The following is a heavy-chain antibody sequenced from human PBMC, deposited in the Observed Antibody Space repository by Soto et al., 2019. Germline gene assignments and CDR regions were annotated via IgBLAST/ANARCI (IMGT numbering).Heavy chain of an antibody. CDR1: GFTFSSSA. CDR3: AKDRSPGATTWNVY. V-gene: IGHV3-23*01. Sequence: LRLSCVVSGFTFSSSAINWVRQAPGKGLEWVSTISGSGVAKFHADSVKGRFTISRDNSNNTVSLQMNSLRAEDAAVYYCAKDRSPGATTWNVYWGQGTLVTVSS. J-gene: IGHJ1*01. D-gene: IGHD1-1*01. CDR2: ISGSGVAK.